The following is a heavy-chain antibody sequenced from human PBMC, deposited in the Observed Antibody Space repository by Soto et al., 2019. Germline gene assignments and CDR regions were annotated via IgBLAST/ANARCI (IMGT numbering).Heavy chain of an antibody. CDR3: VRRGSTHWPRGGDWFDP. Sequence: GESLKISCKGSEYNFTDYWISWVRQMPGKGLEWMGRIDPSDSYTSYKSSFQGHVTISADKSITTVYLHWSSLKVSDTAMYYCVRRGSTHWPRGGDWFDPWGQGTLVTVSS. V-gene: IGHV5-10-1*01. CDR1: EYNFTDYW. D-gene: IGHD2-2*01. J-gene: IGHJ5*02. CDR2: IDPSDSYT.